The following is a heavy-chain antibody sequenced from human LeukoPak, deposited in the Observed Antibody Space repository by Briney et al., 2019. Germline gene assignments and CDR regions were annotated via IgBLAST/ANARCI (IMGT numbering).Heavy chain of an antibody. D-gene: IGHD2-2*02. J-gene: IGHJ6*02. CDR2: MNPNSGNT. CDR1: GYTFTSYD. Sequence: ASVKVSCKASGYTFTSYDVDWVRQATGQGLEWMGWMNPNSGNTGYAQKFQGRVTMARNTSISTAYMELSSLRSEDTAVYYCARVSAILFMDVWGQGTTVTVSS. V-gene: IGHV1-8*01. CDR3: ARVSAILFMDV.